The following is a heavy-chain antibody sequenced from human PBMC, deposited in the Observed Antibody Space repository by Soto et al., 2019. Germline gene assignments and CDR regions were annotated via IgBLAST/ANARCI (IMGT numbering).Heavy chain of an antibody. CDR3: ARRGWFGSRGSKVTGFNP. D-gene: IGHD6-19*01. V-gene: IGHV4-39*01. CDR1: GGSISSSSYY. Sequence: QLQLQESGPGLVKPSETLSLTCTVSGGSISSSSYYWGWIRQPPGKGLEWIGSIYYSGSTYYNPSLKSRVTISVDTSKNQFSLKLSSVTAADTAVYYCARRGWFGSRGSKVTGFNPWGQGTLVTVSS. CDR2: IYYSGST. J-gene: IGHJ5*02.